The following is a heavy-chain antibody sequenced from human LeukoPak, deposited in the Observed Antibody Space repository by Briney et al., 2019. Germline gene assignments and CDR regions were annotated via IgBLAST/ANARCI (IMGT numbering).Heavy chain of an antibody. Sequence: GGSLRLSCAASGFTFSSYSMNWVRQAPGKGLEWVSSISSSSSYIYYADSVKGRFTISRDNAKNSLCLQMNSLRAEDTAVYYCARRGYSSGWYLQHWGQGTLVTVSS. CDR1: GFTFSSYS. V-gene: IGHV3-21*01. CDR3: ARRGYSSGWYLQH. D-gene: IGHD6-19*01. J-gene: IGHJ1*01. CDR2: ISSSSSYI.